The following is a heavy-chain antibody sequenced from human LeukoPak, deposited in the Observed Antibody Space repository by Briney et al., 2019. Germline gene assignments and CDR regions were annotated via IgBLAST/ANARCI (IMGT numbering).Heavy chain of an antibody. V-gene: IGHV1-2*02. CDR3: ASGSRSPYCSSTSCYDYYYMDV. Sequence: ASVKVSCKASGFTFTGYYIHWVRQAPGQGLEWMGYINPHSGGTNSPQKFQGRVTMTTDTSTSTAYMELRSLRSDDTAVYYCASGSRSPYCSSTSCYDYYYMDVWGKGTTVTVSS. CDR2: INPHSGGT. D-gene: IGHD2-2*01. CDR1: GFTFTGYY. J-gene: IGHJ6*03.